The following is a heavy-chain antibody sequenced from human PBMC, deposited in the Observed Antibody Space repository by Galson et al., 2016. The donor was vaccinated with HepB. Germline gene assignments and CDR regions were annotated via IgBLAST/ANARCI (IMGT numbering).Heavy chain of an antibody. CDR1: GFTFGMYA. J-gene: IGHJ4*02. CDR3: AQDYFRYYSAN. CDR2: VSAGGDNT. D-gene: IGHD3-10*01. Sequence: SLRLSCAASGFTFGMYAMTWVRQAPGKGLEWVSSVSAGGDNTYYAESVKGQFTISRDNSKNTLYLQMNSLRAEDTAMYFCAQDYFRYYSANWGQGTLVTVSS. V-gene: IGHV3-23*01.